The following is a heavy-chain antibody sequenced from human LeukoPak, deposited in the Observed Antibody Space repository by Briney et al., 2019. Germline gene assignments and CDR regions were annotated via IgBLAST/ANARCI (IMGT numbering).Heavy chain of an antibody. CDR3: VKEFSGYYHY. D-gene: IGHD3-22*01. CDR1: GFTFSASP. CDR2: ISREGGTT. J-gene: IGHJ4*02. Sequence: GGSLRLSCSASGFTFSASPMHWIRQAPGRGLEYVSAISREGGTTYYADSVKGRFTISRDNSKNTLYLQMSSLRCEDTAVYYCVKEFSGYYHYWGQGTLVTVSS. V-gene: IGHV3-64D*06.